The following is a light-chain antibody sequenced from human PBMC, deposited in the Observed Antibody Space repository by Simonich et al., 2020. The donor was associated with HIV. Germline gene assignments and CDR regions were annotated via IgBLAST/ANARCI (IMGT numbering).Light chain of an antibody. Sequence: DIVMTQSPDSLAVSLGERATINCKSSQSVLYSSNNKNYLAWYQEKPGQPPKLLIYWASPRESGVPDRFSGSGSGTDFTLAISSLQAEDVAVYYCQQYYSTPGLTFGGGTKVEIK. CDR3: QQYYSTPGLT. V-gene: IGKV4-1*01. CDR2: WAS. CDR1: QSVLYSSNNKNY. J-gene: IGKJ4*01.